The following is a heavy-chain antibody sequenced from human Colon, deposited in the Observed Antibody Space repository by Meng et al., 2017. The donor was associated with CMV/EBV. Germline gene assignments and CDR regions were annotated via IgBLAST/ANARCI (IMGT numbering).Heavy chain of an antibody. J-gene: IGHJ4*02. D-gene: IGHD1-14*01. Sequence: QVQLQDSGPGLLKPLETLSLTCIVSGGSISGYYWNWIRQSPGKGLEWIGYIYYKGGNGGTHYNPSLKSRVTMSVDTSKNQFSLKMTSVTAADTAVYYCVRDKSNRLDFWGQGTLVTVSS. CDR3: VRDKSNRLDF. CDR2: IYYKGGNGGT. CDR1: GGSISGYY. V-gene: IGHV4-59*01.